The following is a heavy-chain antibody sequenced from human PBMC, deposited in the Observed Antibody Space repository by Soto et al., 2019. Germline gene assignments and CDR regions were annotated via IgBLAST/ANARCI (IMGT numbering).Heavy chain of an antibody. V-gene: IGHV4-59*01. CDR3: ARRSWGHYYYYYGMDV. CDR1: GGSISSYY. CDR2: IYCSGST. Sequence: SETLSLTCTVSGGSISSYYWSWIRQPPGKGLEWIGYIYCSGSTNYNPSLKSRVTISVDTSKNQFSLKLSSVTAADTAVYYCARRSWGHYYYYYGMDVWGQGTTVTVSS. J-gene: IGHJ6*02. D-gene: IGHD6-13*01.